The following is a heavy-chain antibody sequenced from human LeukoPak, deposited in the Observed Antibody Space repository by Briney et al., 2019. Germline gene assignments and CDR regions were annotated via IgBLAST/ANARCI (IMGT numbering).Heavy chain of an antibody. J-gene: IGHJ6*04. CDR3: AELGITMIGGV. CDR1: GFTFSIYE. D-gene: IGHD3-10*02. Sequence: GGSLRLSCAASGFTFSIYEMIWVRQAPGKGLEGVSYISSSGSTIYYADSVKGRFTISRDNAKNSLYLQMNSLRAEDTAVYYCAELGITMIGGVWGKGTTVTVSS. V-gene: IGHV3-48*03. CDR2: ISSSGSTI.